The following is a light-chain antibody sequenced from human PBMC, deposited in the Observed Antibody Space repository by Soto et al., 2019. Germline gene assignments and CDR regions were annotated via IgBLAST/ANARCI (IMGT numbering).Light chain of an antibody. Sequence: QSVLTQPASVSGSPGQSITISCTGTGGDVGGYDYVSWYQHHPGKAPKVMIYEVTNRPSGVSNRFSGSKSGNTASLTISGLLAEDEADYYCSSYTSSSTYVFXTGTKLTVL. J-gene: IGLJ1*01. CDR2: EVT. V-gene: IGLV2-14*01. CDR3: SSYTSSSTYV. CDR1: GGDVGGYDY.